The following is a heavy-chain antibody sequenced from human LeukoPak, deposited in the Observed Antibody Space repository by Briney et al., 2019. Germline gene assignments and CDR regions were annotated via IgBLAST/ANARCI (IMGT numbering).Heavy chain of an antibody. J-gene: IGHJ6*03. CDR2: IYYSGST. CDR1: GVSISSYY. D-gene: IGHD6-6*01. Sequence: KPSETLSLTCAVSGVSISSYYWSWIRQPPGKGLEWIGYIYYSGSTKYNPSLKRRVTISVDTSKNQFSLRLSSVTAADTAVYYCARDWGVSARPGYMDVWGKGTTVTVSS. CDR3: ARDWGVSARPGYMDV. V-gene: IGHV4-59*01.